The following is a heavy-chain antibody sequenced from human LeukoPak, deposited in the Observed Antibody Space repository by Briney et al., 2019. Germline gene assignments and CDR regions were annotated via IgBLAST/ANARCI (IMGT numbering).Heavy chain of an antibody. D-gene: IGHD3-10*01. CDR2: IHYSGST. Sequence: SETLSLTCSVSGGSIRSHYWSWIRQPPGKGLEWIGYIHYSGSTNYNPSLTNRVTISVDTFNSQFSLKLTSVTAADTAVYYCARVRIMVRGGGMDVWGKGTTVTVST. CDR3: ARVRIMVRGGGMDV. CDR1: GGSIRSHY. V-gene: IGHV4-59*11. J-gene: IGHJ6*04.